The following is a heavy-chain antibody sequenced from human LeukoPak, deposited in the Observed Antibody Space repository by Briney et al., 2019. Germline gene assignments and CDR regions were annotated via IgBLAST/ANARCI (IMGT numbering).Heavy chain of an antibody. CDR2: ISGGGGST. J-gene: IGHJ6*04. V-gene: IGHV3-23*01. CDR1: GFTFSSYA. D-gene: IGHD1-26*01. CDR3: AKGAGGSYDGGNLDV. Sequence: GGSLRLSCAASGFTFSSYAMSWVRQAPGKGLEWVSVISGGGGSTYYADSVKGRFTISRDNSKNTLYLQMNSLRAEDTAVYYCAKGAGGSYDGGNLDVWGKGTTVTVSS.